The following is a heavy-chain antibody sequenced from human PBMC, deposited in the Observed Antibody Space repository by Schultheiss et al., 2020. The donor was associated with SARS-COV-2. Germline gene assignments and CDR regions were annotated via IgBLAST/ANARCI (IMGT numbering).Heavy chain of an antibody. CDR2: IYYSGST. CDR1: GGSFSGYY. CDR3: ARMTYDSSGYIDY. J-gene: IGHJ4*02. Sequence: SETLSLTCAVYGGSFSGYYWGWIRQPPGKGLEWIGYIYYSGSTNYNPSLKSRVTISVDTSKNQFSLKLSSVTAADTAVYYCARMTYDSSGYIDYWGQGTLVTVSS. V-gene: IGHV4-59*01. D-gene: IGHD3-22*01.